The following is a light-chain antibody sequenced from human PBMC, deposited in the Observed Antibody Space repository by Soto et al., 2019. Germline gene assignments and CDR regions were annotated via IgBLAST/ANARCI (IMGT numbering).Light chain of an antibody. CDR3: QQYGSSPQT. J-gene: IGKJ1*01. V-gene: IGKV3-20*01. CDR2: GAS. Sequence: EIVLTQSPGTLSLSPGERTTLSCRASQSVSSNYLAWYQRKPGQAPRLLIYGASSRATGIPDRFSGSGSGTDFTLTISRLEPEDFAVYYCQQYGSSPQTFGQGTKVDI. CDR1: QSVSSNY.